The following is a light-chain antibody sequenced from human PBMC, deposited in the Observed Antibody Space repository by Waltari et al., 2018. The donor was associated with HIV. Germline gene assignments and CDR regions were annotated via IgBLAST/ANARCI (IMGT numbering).Light chain of an antibody. J-gene: IGKJ2*01. Sequence: VVTQSPDPLVVSLGERATITCRSSRNLLYRDKNKNYLACYRQKPGQPPNPLIYWASTRESGVPDRVSGSGSGTDFAFTISNLQPEDVAVYDCQQYHSVPYTFGQGTRLEI. V-gene: IGKV4-1*01. CDR1: RNLLYRDKNKNY. CDR2: WAS. CDR3: QQYHSVPYT.